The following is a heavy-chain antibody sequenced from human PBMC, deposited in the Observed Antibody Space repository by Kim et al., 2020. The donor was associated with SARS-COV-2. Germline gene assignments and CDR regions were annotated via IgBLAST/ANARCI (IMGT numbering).Heavy chain of an antibody. D-gene: IGHD4-17*01. V-gene: IGHV3-21*01. CDR3: ARDYPCPNTVTTLGCWDHIGYYYYGMDV. CDR2: ISSSSSYI. Sequence: GGSLRLSCAASGFTFSSYSMNWVRQAPGKGLEWVSSISSSSSYIYYADSVKGRFTISRDNAKNSLYLQMNSLRAEDTAVYYCARDYPCPNTVTTLGCWDHIGYYYYGMDVWGQGTTVTVSS. CDR1: GFTFSSYS. J-gene: IGHJ6*02.